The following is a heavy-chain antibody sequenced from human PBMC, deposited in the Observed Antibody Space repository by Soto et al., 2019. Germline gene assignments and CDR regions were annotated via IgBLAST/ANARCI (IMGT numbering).Heavy chain of an antibody. CDR1: VFTFSDYY. J-gene: IGHJ4*02. CDR3: ASDPYYYASAH. D-gene: IGHD3-10*01. V-gene: IGHV3-11*01. CDR2: ISGSGTTI. Sequence: PGGSLTLSCPASVFTFSDYYMTWIRQPPGKGLEWVSYISGSGTTIYYAESVKGRFTVSRDNARNSLYLQMSSLRAEDTAVYYCASDPYYYASAHWGQGALVTVSS.